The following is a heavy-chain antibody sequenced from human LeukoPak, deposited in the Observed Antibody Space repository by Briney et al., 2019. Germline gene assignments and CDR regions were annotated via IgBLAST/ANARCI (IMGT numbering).Heavy chain of an antibody. J-gene: IGHJ3*02. V-gene: IGHV1-69*05. CDR1: GGTFSSYA. CDR3: ARRRFDAFDI. D-gene: IGHD3-3*01. CDR2: IIPIFGTA. Sequence: GASVKVSCKASGGTFSSYAISWVRQAPGQGLEWMGGIIPIFGTANYAQKFQGRVTITTDESTSTAYMELSSLRSEDTAVYYCARRRFDAFDIWGQGTMVTVSS.